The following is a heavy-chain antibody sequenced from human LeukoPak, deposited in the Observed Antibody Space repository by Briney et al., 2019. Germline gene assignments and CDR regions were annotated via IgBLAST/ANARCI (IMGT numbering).Heavy chain of an antibody. V-gene: IGHV5-51*01. CDR1: GYSFTDYW. J-gene: IGHJ6*03. Sequence: PGESLQISCEASGYSFTDYWIGWVRQVPGKGLEGMGIIYPGDSHTRYSPSFQGQVTISADKSVSTAYLRWSSLRASDTAIYYCARYGSGSWPYYYYYYIDVWGKGTTVTVSS. D-gene: IGHD3-10*01. CDR2: IYPGDSHT. CDR3: ARYGSGSWPYYYYYYIDV.